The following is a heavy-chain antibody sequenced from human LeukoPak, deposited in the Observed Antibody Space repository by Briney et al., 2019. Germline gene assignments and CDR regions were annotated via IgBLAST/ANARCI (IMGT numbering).Heavy chain of an antibody. V-gene: IGHV1-8*02. D-gene: IGHD5-18*01. J-gene: IGHJ3*02. CDR1: GYTFTSYG. CDR2: MNPNSGNT. CDR3: AIAGLDTAMVAFDI. Sequence: ASVKVSCKASGYTFTSYGISWVRQAPGQGLEWMGWMNPNSGNTGYAQKFQGRVTMTRNTSISTAYMELSSLRSEDTAVYYCAIAGLDTAMVAFDIWGQGTMVTVSS.